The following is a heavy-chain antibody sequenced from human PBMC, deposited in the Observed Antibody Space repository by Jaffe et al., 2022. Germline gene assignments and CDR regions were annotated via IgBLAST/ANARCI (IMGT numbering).Heavy chain of an antibody. J-gene: IGHJ6*03. V-gene: IGHV5-51*01. CDR3: VRQTAITILGYYYYYMDV. CDR1: GYSFTSYW. CDR2: IYPGDSDT. D-gene: IGHD3-10*01. Sequence: EVQLVQSGAEVKKSGESLKISCKGSGYSFTSYWIGWVRQMPGKGLEWMGIIYPGDSDTRYSPSFQGQVTISADKSISTAYLQWSSLKASDTAMYYCVRQTAITILGYYYYYMDVWGKGTTVTVSS.